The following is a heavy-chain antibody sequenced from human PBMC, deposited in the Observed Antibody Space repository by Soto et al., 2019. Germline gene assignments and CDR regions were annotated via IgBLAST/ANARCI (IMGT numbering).Heavy chain of an antibody. J-gene: IGHJ5*02. CDR3: ARDRSRRAAAPGPWFDP. Sequence: ASVKVSFTASGYTFTSYAMHWVRQAPGQRLEWMGWINAGNGNTKYSQKFQGRVTITRDTSASTAYMELSSLRSEDTAVYYCARDRSRRAAAPGPWFDPWGQGTLVTVSS. V-gene: IGHV1-3*01. CDR1: GYTFTSYA. CDR2: INAGNGNT. D-gene: IGHD6-13*01.